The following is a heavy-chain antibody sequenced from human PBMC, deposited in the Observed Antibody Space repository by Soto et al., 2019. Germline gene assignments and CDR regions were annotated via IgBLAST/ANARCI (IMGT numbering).Heavy chain of an antibody. V-gene: IGHV3-15*07. J-gene: IGHJ6*02. Sequence: GGSLRLSCAASGFTFSNAWMNWVRQAPGKGLEWVGRIKSKTDGGTTDYAAPVKGRFTISRDDSKNTLYLQMNSLKTEDTAVYYCTTDPRWRYYYYGMDVWGQGTTVTVSS. CDR1: GFTFSNAW. CDR3: TTDPRWRYYYYGMDV. D-gene: IGHD4-17*01. CDR2: IKSKTDGGTT.